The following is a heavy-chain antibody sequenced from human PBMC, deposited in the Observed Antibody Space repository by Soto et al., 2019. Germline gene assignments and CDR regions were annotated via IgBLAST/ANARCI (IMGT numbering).Heavy chain of an antibody. D-gene: IGHD3-22*01. J-gene: IGHJ4*02. CDR2: IRSKANSYAT. V-gene: IGHV3-73*01. CDR3: TRTYYYDSSGYLAFDY. CDR1: GFTFSGSA. Sequence: EVQLVESGGGLVQPGGSLKLSCAASGFTFSGSAMHWVRQASGKGLEWVGRIRSKANSYATAYAASVKGRFTISRDDSENTAYLQMNSLKTEDTAVYYCTRTYYYDSSGYLAFDYWGQGTLVTVSS.